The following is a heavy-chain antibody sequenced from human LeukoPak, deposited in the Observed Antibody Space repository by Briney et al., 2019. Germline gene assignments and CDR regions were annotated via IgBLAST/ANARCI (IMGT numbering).Heavy chain of an antibody. D-gene: IGHD5-12*01. CDR2: INHSGST. V-gene: IGHV4-34*01. J-gene: IGHJ4*02. CDR3: AREETTRLLRAFDC. CDR1: GGSFSGYY. Sequence: SETLSLTCAVYGGSFSGYYWSWTRQPPGKGLEWIGEINHSGSTNYNPSLKSRVTISVDTSKNQFSLELSSVTAADTAVYYCAREETTRLLRAFDCWGQGTLVTVSS.